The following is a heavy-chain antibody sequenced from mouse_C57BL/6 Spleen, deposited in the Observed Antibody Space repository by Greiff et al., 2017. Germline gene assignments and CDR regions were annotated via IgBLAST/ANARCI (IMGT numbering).Heavy chain of an antibody. D-gene: IGHD4-1*01. CDR2: IRNKANNHAT. CDR1: GFTFSDAW. Sequence: EVKLQESGGGLVQPGGSMKLSCAASGFTFSDAWMDWVRQSPEKGLEWVAEIRNKANNHATYYAESVKGRFTITRDDSKSSVYLQMNSLRAEDTGIYYCTSRWDQFAYWGQGTLVTVSA. J-gene: IGHJ3*01. V-gene: IGHV6-6*01. CDR3: TSRWDQFAY.